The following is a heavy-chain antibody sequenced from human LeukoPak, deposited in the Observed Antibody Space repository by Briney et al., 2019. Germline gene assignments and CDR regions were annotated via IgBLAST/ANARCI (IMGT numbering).Heavy chain of an antibody. Sequence: SQTLSLTCAISGDSISSNSATWNWIRQSPSRGLEWLGRTYYRSRWYNDYAVSVESRIIINSDTSKNQFSLQLNSVTPEDTAVYYCAKDRGGSSSDWFDPWGQGTLVIVSS. CDR1: GDSISSNSAT. CDR2: TYYRSRWYN. CDR3: AKDRGGSSSDWFDP. V-gene: IGHV6-1*01. D-gene: IGHD6-6*01. J-gene: IGHJ5*02.